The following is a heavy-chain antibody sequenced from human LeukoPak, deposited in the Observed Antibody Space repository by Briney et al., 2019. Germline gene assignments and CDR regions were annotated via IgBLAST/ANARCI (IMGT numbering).Heavy chain of an antibody. CDR2: IIPIFGTA. CDR1: GGTFSSYA. V-gene: IGHV1-69*01. D-gene: IGHD2-2*01. J-gene: IGHJ4*02. Sequence: SVKVSCKASGGTFSSYAISWVRQAPGQGLEWMGGIIPIFGTANYAQNFQGRVTITADESTSTAYMELSSLRSEDTAVYYCARDPPLGYCSSTSCSHYFDYWGQGTLVTVSS. CDR3: ARDPPLGYCSSTSCSHYFDY.